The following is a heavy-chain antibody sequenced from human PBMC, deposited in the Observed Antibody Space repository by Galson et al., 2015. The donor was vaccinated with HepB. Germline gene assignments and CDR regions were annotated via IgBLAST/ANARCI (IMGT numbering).Heavy chain of an antibody. V-gene: IGHV3-21*01. J-gene: IGHJ3*02. Sequence: SLRLSCAASGFTFNTYTMNWVRQAPGKGLEWVSSISTGSTDIQYADSVKGRFTISRDNAKNSLYLQMNSLRAEDTAVYYCAREARVRDGNRCYSGISGFDIWGQGTMVTVP. D-gene: IGHD2-15*01. CDR1: GFTFNTYT. CDR3: AREARVRDGNRCYSGISGFDI. CDR2: ISTGSTDI.